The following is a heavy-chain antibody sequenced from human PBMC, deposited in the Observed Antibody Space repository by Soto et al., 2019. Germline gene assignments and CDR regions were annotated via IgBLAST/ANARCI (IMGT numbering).Heavy chain of an antibody. V-gene: IGHV4-61*01. Sequence: QVQLQESGPGLVKPSETLSLTCTVSGGSVSSANYYWSWIRQPPGKGLEWIGYVSHSGSTNCNPSLRSRFITSVDTSKNQFFLKLNSVTAADTAVYYCARDRGYSCGYFDFWGQGTLVTVSS. CDR3: ARDRGYSCGYFDF. D-gene: IGHD5-18*01. J-gene: IGHJ4*02. CDR2: VSHSGST. CDR1: GGSVSSANYY.